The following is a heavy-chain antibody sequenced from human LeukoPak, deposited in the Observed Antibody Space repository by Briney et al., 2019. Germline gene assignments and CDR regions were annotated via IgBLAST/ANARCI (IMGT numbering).Heavy chain of an antibody. CDR3: SRLLWFGASEGAFDI. CDR1: GGSISSHY. CDR2: MYYRGHT. J-gene: IGHJ3*02. V-gene: IGHV4-59*11. Sequence: SETLSLTCTGSGGSISSHYWSWIRQPPGKGLEWIGDMYYRGHTNHNPPLKSRGTISVNTSKNQFSLKLSSVTAADTAVYYCSRLLWFGASEGAFDIWGQGTMVTVPS. D-gene: IGHD3-10*01.